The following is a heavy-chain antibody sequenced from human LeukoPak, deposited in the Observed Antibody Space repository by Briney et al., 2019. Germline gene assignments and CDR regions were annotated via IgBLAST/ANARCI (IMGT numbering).Heavy chain of an antibody. CDR1: GFTFSSYW. J-gene: IGHJ5*01. V-gene: IGHV3-7*05. Sequence: PGGSLRLSCAASGFTFSSYWMSWVGQVPGKGLEWVANISQHGSAKYYVDSVKGRFTISRDNAKNSLFLQMDSLRAEDTAVYYCATDSGWYDFWGQGTLVTVSS. D-gene: IGHD1-26*01. CDR3: ATDSGWYDF. CDR2: ISQHGSAK.